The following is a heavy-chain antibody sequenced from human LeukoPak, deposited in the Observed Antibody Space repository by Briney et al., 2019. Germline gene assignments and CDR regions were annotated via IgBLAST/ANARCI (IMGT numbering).Heavy chain of an antibody. D-gene: IGHD2-2*01. CDR2: ISYDGSNK. V-gene: IGHV3-30-3*01. CDR1: GSTFSSYA. CDR3: AREKSRRYCSSTSCYGLDY. J-gene: IGHJ4*02. Sequence: GGSLRLSCAASGSTFSSYAMHWVRQAPGKGLEWVAVISYDGSNKYYADSVKGRFTISRDNSKNTLYLQMNSLRAEDTAVYYCAREKSRRYCSSTSCYGLDYWGQGTLVTVSS.